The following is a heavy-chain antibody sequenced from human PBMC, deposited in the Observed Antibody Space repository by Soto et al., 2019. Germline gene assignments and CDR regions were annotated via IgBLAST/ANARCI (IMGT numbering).Heavy chain of an antibody. D-gene: IGHD6-19*01. Sequence: ASVKVSCKASGYTCTSYGISWVLQAPGQGLEGMGWISAYNGNTNYAQKLQGRVTMTTDTSTSTAYMELRSLRSDDTAVYHWARTTVAATAGSRIDSWGQGALVTVSS. CDR3: ARTTVAATAGSRIDS. J-gene: IGHJ5*01. V-gene: IGHV1-18*04. CDR2: ISAYNGNT. CDR1: GYTCTSYG.